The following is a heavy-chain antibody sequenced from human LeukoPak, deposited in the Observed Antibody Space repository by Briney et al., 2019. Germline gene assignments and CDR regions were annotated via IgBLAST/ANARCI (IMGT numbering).Heavy chain of an antibody. D-gene: IGHD3-10*02. CDR3: ARDQYSYVWGD. Sequence: GGSLRLTCAASGFTFSSYAMNWVRQAPGKGLEWVSSINESGGTTDYADSVKGRFTISRDNAKNSLYLQMNSLRVEDTAIYYCARDQYSYVWGDWGQGTLVTVST. CDR1: GFTFSSYA. CDR2: INESGGTT. J-gene: IGHJ4*02. V-gene: IGHV3-23*01.